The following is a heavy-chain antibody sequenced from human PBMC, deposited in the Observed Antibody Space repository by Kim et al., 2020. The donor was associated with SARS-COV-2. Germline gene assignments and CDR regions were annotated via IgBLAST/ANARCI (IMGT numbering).Heavy chain of an antibody. Sequence: SETLSLTCTVSGGSISSYYWSWIRQPPGKGLEWIGYIYYSGSTNYNPSLKSRVTISVDTSKNQFSLKLSSVTAADTAVYYCSRAPVGLYGDYAFAIWGPGTMVTVSS. CDR2: IYYSGST. J-gene: IGHJ3*02. V-gene: IGHV4-59*01. CDR3: SRAPVGLYGDYAFAI. CDR1: GGSISSYY. D-gene: IGHD4-17*01.